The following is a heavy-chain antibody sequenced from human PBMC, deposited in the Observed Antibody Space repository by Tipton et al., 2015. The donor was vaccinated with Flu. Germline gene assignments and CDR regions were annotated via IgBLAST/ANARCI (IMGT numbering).Heavy chain of an antibody. CDR1: GFTFSTFW. D-gene: IGHD2-2*01. V-gene: IGHV3-7*01. Sequence: SLRLSCVGSGFTFSTFWMSWVRQARGKGMEWVASINQDGSETYYVDSVEGRFTVSRDSAKNSLYLQLNSLRVEDTGVYYCARSPHSTQFHGFDRWGQGTLVTVSS. J-gene: IGHJ5*02. CDR3: ARSPHSTQFHGFDR. CDR2: INQDGSET.